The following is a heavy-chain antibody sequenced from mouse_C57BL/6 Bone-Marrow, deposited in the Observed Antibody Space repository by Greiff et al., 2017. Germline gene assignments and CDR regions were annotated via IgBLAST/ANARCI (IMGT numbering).Heavy chain of an antibody. D-gene: IGHD6-1*01. CDR2: IDPSDIYT. CDR1: GYTFTSYW. CDR3: ALCGDPWFAY. J-gene: IGHJ3*01. V-gene: IGHV1-50*01. Sequence: QVQLQQPGAELVKPGASVKLSCKASGYTFTSYWMQWVKQRPGQGLEWIGEIDPSDIYTNYNQKFKGKATLTVDKSSRTAYMQLSSLTSEDSAVYYCALCGDPWFAYWGQGTLVTVSA.